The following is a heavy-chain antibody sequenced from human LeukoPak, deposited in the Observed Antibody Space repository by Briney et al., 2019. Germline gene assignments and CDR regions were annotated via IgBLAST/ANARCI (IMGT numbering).Heavy chain of an antibody. CDR1: GGTFSNYA. V-gene: IGHV1-69*06. Sequence: SVSVSCKDSGGTFSNYAISWGRQAPGQGGEGRGGIIAIFGTANYAQTLQGRVTITADNSTTTAYMELSSLRSEDTAVYYCARDLNYYPSPLDAFDIWGQGTMVTVSS. D-gene: IGHD1-26*01. J-gene: IGHJ3*02. CDR2: IIAIFGTA. CDR3: ARDLNYYPSPLDAFDI.